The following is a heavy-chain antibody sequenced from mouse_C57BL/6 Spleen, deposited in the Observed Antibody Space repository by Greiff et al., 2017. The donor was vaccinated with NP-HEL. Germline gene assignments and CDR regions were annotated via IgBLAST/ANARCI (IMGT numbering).Heavy chain of an antibody. J-gene: IGHJ4*01. Sequence: VQLQQSGAELVRPGASVTLSCKASGYTFTDYEMHWVKQTPVHGLEWIGAIDPETGGTAYNQKFKGKAILTADKSSSTAYMELRSLTSEDSAVYYCTRQLRLFYAMDYWGQGTSVTVSS. D-gene: IGHD3-2*02. CDR1: GYTFTDYE. V-gene: IGHV1-15*01. CDR3: TRQLRLFYAMDY. CDR2: IDPETGGT.